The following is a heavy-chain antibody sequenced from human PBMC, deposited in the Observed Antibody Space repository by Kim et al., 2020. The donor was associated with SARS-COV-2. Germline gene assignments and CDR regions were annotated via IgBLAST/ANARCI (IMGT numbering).Heavy chain of an antibody. J-gene: IGHJ6*02. V-gene: IGHV1-18*01. Sequence: KLQGRVTMTTDTSTSTAYMELRSLRSDDTAVYYCARELAAAGYYYYGMDVWGQGTTVTVSS. CDR3: ARELAAAGYYYYGMDV. D-gene: IGHD6-13*01.